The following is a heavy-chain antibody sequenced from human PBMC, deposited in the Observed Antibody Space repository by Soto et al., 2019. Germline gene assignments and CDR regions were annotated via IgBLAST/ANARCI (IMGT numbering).Heavy chain of an antibody. CDR2: IYYSGST. CDR1: GGSISSGGYY. V-gene: IGHV4-31*03. Sequence: SETLSLTCTVSGGSISSGGYYWSWIRQHPGKGLEWIGYIYYSGSTYYNPSLKSRVTISVDTSKNQFSLKLSSVTAADTAVYYCARGPMVRTHGAFDIWGQGTMVTVSS. D-gene: IGHD3-10*01. J-gene: IGHJ3*02. CDR3: ARGPMVRTHGAFDI.